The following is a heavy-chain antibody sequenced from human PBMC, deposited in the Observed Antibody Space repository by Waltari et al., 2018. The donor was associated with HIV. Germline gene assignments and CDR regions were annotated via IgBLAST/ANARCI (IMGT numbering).Heavy chain of an antibody. V-gene: IGHV3-30*04. Sequence: QVDLLESGGGVVQSGRSLRLSGVASGFTFKNYTFHWVRQAPGKGLELIATISSTGGIKYYADSAKGRFTISRDNSKNTVYLQLNRLTPEDTAVYLCAREARGSRWGDWYFDLWGRGTRVTVSS. J-gene: IGHJ2*01. CDR3: AREARGSRWGDWYFDL. CDR1: GFTFKNYT. D-gene: IGHD3-16*01. CDR2: ISSTGGIK.